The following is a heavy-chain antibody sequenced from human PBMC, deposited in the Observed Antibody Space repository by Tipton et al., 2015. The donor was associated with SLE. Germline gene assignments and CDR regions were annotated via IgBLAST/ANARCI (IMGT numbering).Heavy chain of an antibody. D-gene: IGHD6-13*01. CDR1: GNTFSNNA. Sequence: QSGAEVKKPGSSVKVSCKASGNTFSNNAINWVRQAPGQGLEGMGGIIPILGIANYAQKFQGRVTITTDESTSTAYMELSSLRSDDTAVYYCASGDSSSWLYFDYWGQGTLVTVSS. CDR3: ASGDSSSWLYFDY. CDR2: IIPILGIA. V-gene: IGHV1-69*05. J-gene: IGHJ4*02.